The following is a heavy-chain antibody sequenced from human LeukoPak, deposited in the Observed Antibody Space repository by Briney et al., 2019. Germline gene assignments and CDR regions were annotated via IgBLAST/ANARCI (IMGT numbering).Heavy chain of an antibody. D-gene: IGHD3-16*01. Sequence: KPSETLSLTCSVSGGSLTNYYWGWIRQPPGKGLEFIGYIHSDGTPNYDSSLQSRVAISLDTSKIQFSLRLYSVTAADTALYFCARLNFRGGEALHFDSWGQGTLVTVSS. J-gene: IGHJ4*02. CDR2: IHSDGTP. V-gene: IGHV4-4*09. CDR1: GGSLTNYY. CDR3: ARLNFRGGEALHFDS.